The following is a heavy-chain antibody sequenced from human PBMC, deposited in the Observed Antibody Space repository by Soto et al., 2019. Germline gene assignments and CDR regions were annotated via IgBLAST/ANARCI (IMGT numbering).Heavy chain of an antibody. CDR2: IKSKTDGGTT. D-gene: IGHD3-22*01. CDR3: TTDERYYDSSGYPRN. Sequence: PGGSLRLSCAASGFTFSNAWMSWVRQAPGKGLEWVGRIKSKTDGGTTDYAAPVKGRFTISRDDSKNTLYLQMNSLKTEDTAVYYCTTDERYYDSSGYPRNWGQGTLVTVSS. V-gene: IGHV3-15*01. CDR1: GFTFSNAW. J-gene: IGHJ4*02.